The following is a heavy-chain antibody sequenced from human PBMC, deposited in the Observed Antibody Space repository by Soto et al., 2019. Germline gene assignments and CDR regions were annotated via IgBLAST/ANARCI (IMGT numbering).Heavy chain of an antibody. J-gene: IGHJ3*02. V-gene: IGHV1-18*01. Sequence: ASVKVSCKASGYTFMTYGIGWVRQAPGQGLEWMGWISAYNGHTNYAQKLQGRVTMTTDTSTSTASVELRSLRSDDTAVYYCARGRYGYNHDAFDIWGQGTMVTVSS. CDR2: ISAYNGHT. CDR3: ARGRYGYNHDAFDI. D-gene: IGHD5-18*01. CDR1: GYTFMTYG.